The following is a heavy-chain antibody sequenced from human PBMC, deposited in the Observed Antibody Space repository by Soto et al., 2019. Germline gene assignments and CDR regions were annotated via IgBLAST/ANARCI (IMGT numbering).Heavy chain of an antibody. CDR1: GGSISSGGSY. CDR2: IYYSGNT. Sequence: PSETLSLTCTVSGGSISSGGSYWGWIRQPPGKGLEWIGYIYYSGNTYFNPSLKSRVTLSVDTSKNQFSLNLSSVTAADTAVYYSVRYCSNTKCPFDHWGQGTLVTVSS. D-gene: IGHD2-2*01. CDR3: VRYCSNTKCPFDH. V-gene: IGHV4-30-4*01. J-gene: IGHJ4*02.